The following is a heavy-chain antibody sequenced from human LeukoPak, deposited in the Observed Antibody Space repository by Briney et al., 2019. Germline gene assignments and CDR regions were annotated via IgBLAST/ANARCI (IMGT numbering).Heavy chain of an antibody. Sequence: GGSLRLSCAGSGFTFSSYAMNWVRQAPGKGLEWVSGISGSGGSTYYADSVKGRFTISRDNSKNTLYLQMNSLRAEDAAIYYCAKDRIWSSYSKYYFDCWGQGTLVTVSS. V-gene: IGHV3-23*01. CDR3: AKDRIWSSYSKYYFDC. CDR1: GFTFSSYA. D-gene: IGHD3-3*01. J-gene: IGHJ4*02. CDR2: ISGSGGST.